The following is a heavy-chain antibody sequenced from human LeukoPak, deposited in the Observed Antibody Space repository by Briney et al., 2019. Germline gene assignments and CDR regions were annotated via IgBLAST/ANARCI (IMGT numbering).Heavy chain of an antibody. V-gene: IGHV4-4*07. D-gene: IGHD3-22*01. CDR2: IYGSGIT. CDR3: ARLKFYDSTGYSPGYYMDV. J-gene: IGHJ6*03. CDR1: GGSIISNY. Sequence: SETLSLTCAVSGGSIISNYWSWIRQSAGTGLEWIGRIYGSGITDYNPSLKSRVTMSLDTSRKQFSLRLTSVTAADTAVYYCARLKFYDSTGYSPGYYMDVWGKGTTVSVFS.